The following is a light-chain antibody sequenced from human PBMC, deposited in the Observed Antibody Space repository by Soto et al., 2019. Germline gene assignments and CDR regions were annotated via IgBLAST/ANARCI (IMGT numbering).Light chain of an antibody. J-gene: IGLJ3*02. CDR3: QSYDTSLSGAWV. Sequence: QYVLTQPPSVSGAPGQRITISCTGSPSNIGAGFDVHWYQQFPGTAPKLLIYGTTSRPSGVPDRFSGSQSGTSASLAITGLQAGDEDDYYCQSYDTSLSGAWVFGGGTKLTVL. V-gene: IGLV1-40*01. CDR2: GTT. CDR1: PSNIGAGFD.